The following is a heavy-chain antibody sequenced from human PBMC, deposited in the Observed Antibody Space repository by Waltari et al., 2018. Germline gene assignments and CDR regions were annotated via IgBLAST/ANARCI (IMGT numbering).Heavy chain of an antibody. V-gene: IGHV3-72*01. J-gene: IGHJ3*01. CDR2: SRNKGNSNII. CDR1: GFTFSDHY. CDR3: HVIKDTCDL. D-gene: IGHD2-21*01. Sequence: EVQVVESGGGLVQPGGSLRLSCAASGFTFSDHYIDWVRQTPGKGLEWVGRSRNKGNSNIIEYDASVKGRFTISGVDSKSSVYLQMNSLKTEDTAVYDCHVIKDTCDLWGQGTMVTVSS.